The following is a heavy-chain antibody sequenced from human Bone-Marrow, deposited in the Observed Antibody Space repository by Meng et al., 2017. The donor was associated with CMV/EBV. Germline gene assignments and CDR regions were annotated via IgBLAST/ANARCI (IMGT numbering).Heavy chain of an antibody. D-gene: IGHD2-2*01. CDR1: GYTFTSYG. CDR2: INPNSGGT. J-gene: IGHJ6*02. Sequence: ASVKVSCKASGYTFTSYGISWVRQAPGQGLEWMGWINPNSGGTNYAQKFQGRVTMSRDTSISTAYMELSRLRSDDTAVYYCARERYLVPAASPDYYYYGMDVCGQGTTVTVSS. V-gene: IGHV1-2*02. CDR3: ARERYLVPAASPDYYYYGMDV.